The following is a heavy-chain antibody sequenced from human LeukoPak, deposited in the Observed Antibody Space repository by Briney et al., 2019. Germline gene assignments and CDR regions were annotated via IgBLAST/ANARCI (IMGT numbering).Heavy chain of an antibody. D-gene: IGHD2-15*01. J-gene: IGHJ6*03. CDR1: GLTVSSNH. Sequence: GSLRLSCAASGLTVSSNHMSWVRQAPGKGLGWVLVIYTGGSTDYADSVKGRFTISRDNSKNTLYLQMNSLRAEDTAVYYCARGARAATGYYYYYMDVWGKGTTVTVSS. CDR2: IYTGGST. V-gene: IGHV3-53*01. CDR3: ARGARAATGYYYYYMDV.